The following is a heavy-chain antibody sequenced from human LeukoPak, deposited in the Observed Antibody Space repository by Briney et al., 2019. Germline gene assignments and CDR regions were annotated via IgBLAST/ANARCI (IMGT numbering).Heavy chain of an antibody. CDR3: ARESYVVGATIDY. J-gene: IGHJ4*02. CDR2: ISSSGSTI. V-gene: IGHV3-11*01. CDR1: GFTFSDYY. D-gene: IGHD1-26*01. Sequence: SGGSLRLSCAASGFTFSDYYTSWIRQAPGKGLEWVSYISSSGSTIYYADSVKGRFTISRDNAKNSLYLQMNSLRAEDTAVYYCARESYVVGATIDYWGQGTLVTVSS.